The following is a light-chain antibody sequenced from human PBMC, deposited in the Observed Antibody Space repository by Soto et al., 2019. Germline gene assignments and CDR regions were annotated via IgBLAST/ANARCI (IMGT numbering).Light chain of an antibody. J-gene: IGLJ2*01. V-gene: IGLV2-23*02. CDR1: SSDVGSYNL. CDR2: EVT. CDR3: CSYAGNSDVI. Sequence: QSALTQPASVSGSPGQSITISCTGTSSDVGSYNLVSWFQQHPGKAPKLMIYEVTKRPSGVSNRFSGSKSGNTASLTISGLQAEDEADYYCCSYAGNSDVIFGGGTQLTVL.